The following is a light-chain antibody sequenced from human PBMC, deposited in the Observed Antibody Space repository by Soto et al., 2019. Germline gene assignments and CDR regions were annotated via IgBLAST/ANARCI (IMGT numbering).Light chain of an antibody. V-gene: IGLV2-14*01. CDR1: SSDIGGKNY. CDR3: SSYTSSSLWV. J-gene: IGLJ3*02. Sequence: QSVLTQPPSASGSPGQSVTISCTGISSDIGGKNYVSWYQQHPGKAPKLMIYEVSNRPSGVSNRFSGSKSGNTASLTISGLQAEDEADYYCSSYTSSSLWVFGGGTKLTVL. CDR2: EVS.